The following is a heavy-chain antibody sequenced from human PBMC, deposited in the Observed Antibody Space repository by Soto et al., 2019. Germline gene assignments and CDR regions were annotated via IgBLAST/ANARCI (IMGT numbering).Heavy chain of an antibody. V-gene: IGHV4-31*03. CDR2: IYYSGST. D-gene: IGHD4-17*01. CDR3: ARDYCGDYVGAFDI. J-gene: IGHJ3*02. Sequence: QVQLQESGPGLVKPSQTLSLTCTVSGGSISSGGYYWSWIRQHPGKGLEWIGYIYYSGSTYYNPALKSRVTISVDTSKNQFSLKLSSVTAADTAVYYCARDYCGDYVGAFDIWGQGTMVTVSS. CDR1: GGSISSGGYY.